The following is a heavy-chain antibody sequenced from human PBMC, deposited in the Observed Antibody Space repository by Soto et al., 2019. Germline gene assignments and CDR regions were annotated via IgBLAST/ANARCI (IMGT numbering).Heavy chain of an antibody. CDR2: INSDGSRT. J-gene: IGHJ4*02. V-gene: IGHV3-74*01. CDR3: ASETYRGGYFDY. D-gene: IGHD4-4*01. Sequence: EVHLVESGGGLVQAGGSLRLSCAASGFTVTGYCTHWVRQAPGKGLVWVSRINSDGSRTSDADAVTGRFTISRDNAKNTLYLQMNSMSVEDTALYYCASETYRGGYFDYWGQGTLVTVSS. CDR1: GFTVTGYC.